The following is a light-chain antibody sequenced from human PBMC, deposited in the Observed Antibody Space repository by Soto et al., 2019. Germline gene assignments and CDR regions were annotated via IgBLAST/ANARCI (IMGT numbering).Light chain of an antibody. CDR3: QHYNNLPIT. J-gene: IGKJ5*01. Sequence: EFQLTHAPSTLSWSHLARPTLSYRASQSISSWLAWYHQKPGKAPRLLIYDASSIESGVPSRFSGSGSGTDFTLTISRLEPEDFAVYYCQHYNNLPITFGQGTRLEIK. CDR1: QSISSW. V-gene: IGKV3-11*01. CDR2: DAS.